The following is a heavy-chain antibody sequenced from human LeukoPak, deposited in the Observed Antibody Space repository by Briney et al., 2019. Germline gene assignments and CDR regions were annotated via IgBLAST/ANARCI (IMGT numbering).Heavy chain of an antibody. Sequence: GGSLRLSCAASGFTFSSYAMSWVRQAPGKGLEWVSSISSSSSYIYYADSVKGRFTISRDNAKNSLYLQMNSLRAEDTAVYYCASVGMASFDYWGQGTLVTVSS. V-gene: IGHV3-21*01. J-gene: IGHJ4*02. CDR1: GFTFSSYA. D-gene: IGHD5-24*01. CDR2: ISSSSSYI. CDR3: ASVGMASFDY.